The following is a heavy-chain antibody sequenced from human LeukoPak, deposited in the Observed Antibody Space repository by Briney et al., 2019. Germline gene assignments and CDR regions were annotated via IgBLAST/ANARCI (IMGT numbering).Heavy chain of an antibody. J-gene: IGHJ3*02. CDR3: ARDLYWAFDI. V-gene: IGHV4-61*02. D-gene: IGHD2-8*02. Sequence: SQTLPLTCTVSGGSIRSGDYYWSWIRQPAGKGLEWIGRIYTTGSTNYNPSLKSRVTISVDTSKDQFSLKLSSVTAADTAVYYCARDLYWAFDIWGQGTMVTVSS. CDR2: IYTTGST. CDR1: GGSIRSGDYY.